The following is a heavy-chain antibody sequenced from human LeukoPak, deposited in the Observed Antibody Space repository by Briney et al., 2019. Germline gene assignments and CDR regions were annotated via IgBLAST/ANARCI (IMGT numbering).Heavy chain of an antibody. CDR1: GYTFTSYG. J-gene: IGHJ4*02. Sequence: ASVKVSCKASGYTFTSYGISWVRQAPGQGLEWMGWISAYNGNTNYAQKLQGRVTMTTDTSTSTAYMELRSLRSDDTAVYYCAKDLKVAVAGTPADYWGQGTLVTVSS. V-gene: IGHV1-18*01. CDR3: AKDLKVAVAGTPADY. CDR2: ISAYNGNT. D-gene: IGHD6-19*01.